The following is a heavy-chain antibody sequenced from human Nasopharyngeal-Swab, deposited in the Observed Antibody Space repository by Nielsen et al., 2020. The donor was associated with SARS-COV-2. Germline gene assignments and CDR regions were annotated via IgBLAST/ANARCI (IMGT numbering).Heavy chain of an antibody. CDR1: GGSISSGGYY. CDR2: IYYSGST. V-gene: IGHV4-31*03. J-gene: IGHJ4*02. Sequence: SETLSLTCTVSGGSISSGGYYWSWIRQHPGKGLEWIGYIYYSGSTYYNPSLKSRVTISVATSKNQFSLKLSSVTAADTAVYYCARSSITMIVVVTHFDYWGQGTLVTVSS. D-gene: IGHD3-22*01. CDR3: ARSSITMIVVVTHFDY.